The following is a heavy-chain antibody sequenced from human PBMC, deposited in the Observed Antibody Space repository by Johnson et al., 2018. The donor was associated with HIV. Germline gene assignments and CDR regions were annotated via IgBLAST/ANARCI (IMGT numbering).Heavy chain of an antibody. D-gene: IGHD3-16*01. CDR1: GFTFCSYD. J-gene: IGHJ3*02. V-gene: IGHV3-13*01. CDR3: ARGGAHDAFDI. CDR2: IGTAGDT. Sequence: VQLVESGGGLVQPGGSLRLACAASGFTFCSYDMHWVRQATGKGLEWVSAIGTAGDTYHPGSVKGRFTISRENAKNSLYLQMNSLRGGDTAVYYCARGGAHDAFDIWGQGTMVTVSS.